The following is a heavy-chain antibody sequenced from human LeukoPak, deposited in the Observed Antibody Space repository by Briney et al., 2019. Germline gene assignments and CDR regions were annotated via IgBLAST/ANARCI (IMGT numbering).Heavy chain of an antibody. CDR1: GFTFSSYS. V-gene: IGHV3-30*18. D-gene: IGHD2-15*01. CDR2: ISYDGSNK. Sequence: PGGSLRLSCAASGFTFSSYSMHWVRQAPGKGLEWVAVISYDGSNKYYADSVKGRFTISRDNSKNTLYLQMNSLRAEDTAVYYCAKDGHTSGGNFDYWGQGTLVTVSS. J-gene: IGHJ4*02. CDR3: AKDGHTSGGNFDY.